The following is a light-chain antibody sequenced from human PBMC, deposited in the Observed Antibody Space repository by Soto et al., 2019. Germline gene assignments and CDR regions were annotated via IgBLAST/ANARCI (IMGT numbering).Light chain of an antibody. V-gene: IGKV3-20*01. CDR1: QSVSSSY. CDR3: QQYESSAIT. Sequence: ELVLTQSPGTLSLSPGQRATLSCRASQSVSSSYLAWYQQKPGQAPRLLMFGASSRAAGVPDRFTGSGSDTDFTLTISRLEPEDFAVYYCQQYESSAITFGQGTRLEIK. J-gene: IGKJ5*01. CDR2: GAS.